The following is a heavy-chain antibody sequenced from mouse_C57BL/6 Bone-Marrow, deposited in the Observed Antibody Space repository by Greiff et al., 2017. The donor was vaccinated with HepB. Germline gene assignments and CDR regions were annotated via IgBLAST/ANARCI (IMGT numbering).Heavy chain of an antibody. J-gene: IGHJ1*03. Sequence: EVKLMESGGGLVQPGGSLKLSCAASGFTFSDYGMAWVRQAPRKGPEWVAFISNLAYSIYYADTVTGRFTISRENAKNTLYLEMSSLRSEDTAMYYCARKGDYYGSRYWYFDVWGTGTTVTVSS. CDR1: GFTFSDYG. CDR3: ARKGDYYGSRYWYFDV. D-gene: IGHD1-1*01. V-gene: IGHV5-15*01. CDR2: ISNLAYSI.